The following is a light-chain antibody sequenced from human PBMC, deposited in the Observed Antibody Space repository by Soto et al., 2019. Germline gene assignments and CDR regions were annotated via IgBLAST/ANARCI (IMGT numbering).Light chain of an antibody. CDR1: QSVSSY. CDR3: QQYNDWPRT. J-gene: IGKJ5*01. V-gene: IGKV3-15*01. CDR2: DAS. Sequence: EIVMTQSPATLSVSPGERATLSCRASQSVSSYLAWYQQKPGQAPRLLIYDASNRATGVPPRFSGSASGTEFTLTISSLQSEDFGVYYCQQYNDWPRTFGQGTRLEIK.